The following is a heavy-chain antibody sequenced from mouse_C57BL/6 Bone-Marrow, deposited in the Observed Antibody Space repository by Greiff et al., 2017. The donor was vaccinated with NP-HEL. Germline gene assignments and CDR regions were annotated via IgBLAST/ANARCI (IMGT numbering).Heavy chain of an antibody. J-gene: IGHJ3*01. CDR2: IDPENGDT. V-gene: IGHV14-4*01. CDR1: GFNIKDDY. Sequence: EVQLVESGAELVRPGASVKLSCTASGFNIKDDYMHWVKQRPEQGLEWIGWIDPENGDTEYASKFQGKATITADTSSNTAYLQLSSLTSEDTAVYYCTVTTVPFAYWGQGTLVTVSA. D-gene: IGHD1-1*01. CDR3: TVTTVPFAY.